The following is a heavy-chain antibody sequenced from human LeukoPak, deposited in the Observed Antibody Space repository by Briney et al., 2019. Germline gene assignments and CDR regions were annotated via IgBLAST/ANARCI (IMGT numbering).Heavy chain of an antibody. J-gene: IGHJ6*03. CDR1: AYSISSGYY. CDR3: ARGTRAQHYDILTGKYYYYYMDV. V-gene: IGHV4-38-2*02. Sequence: SETLSLTCTVSAYSISSGYYWGWIRQPPGKGLEWIGSIYHSGSTYYNPSLKSRVTISVDTSKNQFSLKLSSVTAADTAVYYCARGTRAQHYDILTGKYYYYYMDVWGKGTTVTISS. CDR2: IYHSGST. D-gene: IGHD3-9*01.